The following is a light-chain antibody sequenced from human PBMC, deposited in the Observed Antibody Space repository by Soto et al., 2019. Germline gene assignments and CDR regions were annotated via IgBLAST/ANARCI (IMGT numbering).Light chain of an antibody. CDR3: QQRSFWPLT. CDR1: QSVSRY. CDR2: DAS. V-gene: IGKV3-11*01. J-gene: IGKJ4*01. Sequence: EIVLTQSPPTLSLSPGESATLSCRASQSVSRYFAWYQQKPGQAPRLLINDASNRATGISARFSGSGSGTDFILTISSLEPEDFAVYYCQQRSFWPLTFGGGTKVAI.